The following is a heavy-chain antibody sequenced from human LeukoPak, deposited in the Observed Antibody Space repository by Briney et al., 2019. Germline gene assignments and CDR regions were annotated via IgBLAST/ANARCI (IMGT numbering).Heavy chain of an antibody. Sequence: SETLSLTCTVSGGSISSYYWSWIRQPPGKALEWIGYIYYSGSTNYNPSLKSRVTISVHTSRNQFSLKLTSVTAADTAVYYCARDGRYGSGNNYMDVWGKGTTVTVSS. V-gene: IGHV4-59*01. D-gene: IGHD3-10*01. CDR2: IYYSGST. J-gene: IGHJ6*03. CDR1: GGSISSYY. CDR3: ARDGRYGSGNNYMDV.